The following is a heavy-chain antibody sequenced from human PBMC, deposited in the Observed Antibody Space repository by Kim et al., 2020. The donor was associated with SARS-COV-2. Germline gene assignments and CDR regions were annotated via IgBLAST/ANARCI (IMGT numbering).Heavy chain of an antibody. V-gene: IGHV3-48*02. D-gene: IGHD3-9*01. Sequence: GGSLRLSCAASGFTFSSYSMNWVRQAPGKGLEWVSYISSSSSTIYYADSVKGRFTISRDNAKNSLYLQMNSLRDEDTAVYYCARGGDDILTGYSFDYWGQGTLVTVSS. CDR2: ISSSSSTI. J-gene: IGHJ4*02. CDR3: ARGGDDILTGYSFDY. CDR1: GFTFSSYS.